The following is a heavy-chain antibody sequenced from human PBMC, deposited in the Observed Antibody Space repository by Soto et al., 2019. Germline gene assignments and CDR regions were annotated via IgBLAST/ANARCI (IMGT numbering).Heavy chain of an antibody. J-gene: IGHJ5*02. CDR2: TYYRSKWYN. Sequence: SQTLSLTCDISGDSVSSNSAAWNWIRQSPSRGLEWLGRTYYRSKWYNDYAVSVKSRITINPDTSKNQFSLQLNSVTPEDTAMYYCARVSLGGPGTTRADNNWFDPWGQGTLVTVSS. D-gene: IGHD1-1*01. V-gene: IGHV6-1*01. CDR3: ARVSLGGPGTTRADNNWFDP. CDR1: GDSVSSNSAA.